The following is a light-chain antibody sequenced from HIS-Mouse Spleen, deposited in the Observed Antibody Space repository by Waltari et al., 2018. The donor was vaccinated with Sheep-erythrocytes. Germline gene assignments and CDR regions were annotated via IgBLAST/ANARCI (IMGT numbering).Light chain of an antibody. CDR3: QQRSNWYT. CDR2: GAS. Sequence: EIVLPQSPGTLSSAPGERATLPCRARQSVSSSYLAWYKQKPGQAPRLLIYGASSRATGIPDRFSGSGSGTDFTLTISRLEPEDFAVYYCQQRSNWYTFGQGTKLEIK. CDR1: QSVSSSY. V-gene: IGKV3D-20*02. J-gene: IGKJ2*01.